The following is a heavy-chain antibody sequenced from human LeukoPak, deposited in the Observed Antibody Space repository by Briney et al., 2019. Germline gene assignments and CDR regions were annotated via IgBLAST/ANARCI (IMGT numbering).Heavy chain of an antibody. D-gene: IGHD6-6*01. V-gene: IGHV1-18*01. J-gene: IGHJ4*02. CDR1: GYTFASYG. CDR3: ARGKIAARPDY. Sequence: ASVIVSWKASGYTFASYGISWVRQAPGQGLEWMGWISAYNGNTNYAQKLQGRVTITTDTSTGTAYMELRSLRSDDTAVYYCARGKIAARPDYWGQETLVTVSS. CDR2: ISAYNGNT.